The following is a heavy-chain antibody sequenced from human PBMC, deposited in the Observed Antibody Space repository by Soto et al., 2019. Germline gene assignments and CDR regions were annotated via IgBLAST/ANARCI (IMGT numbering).Heavy chain of an antibody. V-gene: IGHV1-8*01. D-gene: IGHD3-9*01. CDR2: MNPNSGNT. Sequence: ASVKVSCKASGYTFTSYDINWVRQATGQGLEWMGWMNPNSGNTGYAQTFQGRVTMTRNTSISTAYMELSSLRSEDTAVYYCARGQYDILTDAFDIWGQGTMVTVSS. CDR1: GYTFTSYD. CDR3: ARGQYDILTDAFDI. J-gene: IGHJ3*02.